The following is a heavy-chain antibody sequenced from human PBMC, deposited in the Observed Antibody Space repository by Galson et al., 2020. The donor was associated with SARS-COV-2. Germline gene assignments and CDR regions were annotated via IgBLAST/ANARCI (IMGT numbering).Heavy chain of an antibody. D-gene: IGHD3-3*01. CDR2: IASRSTHV. Sequence: GESLKISCRASGFSFASYNMNWVRQAPGKGLEWVSSIASRSTHVYYAELGKGRFTISRVDAANLVSLQMNSLTAGDTAVYYCVRDSGETLFGGLAAFDYWGQGTPVTV. J-gene: IGHJ4*02. V-gene: IGHV3-21*06. CDR3: VRDSGETLFGGLAAFDY. CDR1: GFSFASYN.